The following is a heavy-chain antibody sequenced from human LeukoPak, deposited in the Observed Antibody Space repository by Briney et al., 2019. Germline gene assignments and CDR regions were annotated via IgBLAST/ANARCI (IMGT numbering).Heavy chain of an antibody. V-gene: IGHV4-34*01. CDR3: ARGGNTSRSGDFQH. Sequence: SETLSLTCAVYGESFSGYFWTWIRQSPGKGLEWIGDINHSGTTHYNPSVKSRVTISLDTSKNQFSLKLRSVTAADTAVYYCARGGNTSRSGDFQHWGQGTLVTVSS. CDR1: GESFSGYF. D-gene: IGHD1-14*01. J-gene: IGHJ1*01. CDR2: INHSGTT.